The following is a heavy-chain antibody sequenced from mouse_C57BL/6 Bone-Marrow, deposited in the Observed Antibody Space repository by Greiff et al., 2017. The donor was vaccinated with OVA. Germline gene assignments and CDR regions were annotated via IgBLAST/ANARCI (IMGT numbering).Heavy chain of an antibody. Sequence: EVKLVESGGGLVQPKGSLKLSCAASGFSFNTYAMNWVRQAPGKGLEWVARIRSKSNNYATYYADSVKDRFTISRADAESMLYLQMNNLKTEDTAMYYCVSPYYYGSSLAWFAYWGQGTLVTVSA. CDR3: VSPYYYGSSLAWFAY. CDR1: GFSFNTYA. J-gene: IGHJ3*01. V-gene: IGHV10-1*01. CDR2: IRSKSNNYAT. D-gene: IGHD1-1*01.